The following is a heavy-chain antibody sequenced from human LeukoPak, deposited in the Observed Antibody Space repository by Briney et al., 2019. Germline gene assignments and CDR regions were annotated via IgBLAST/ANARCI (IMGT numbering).Heavy chain of an antibody. V-gene: IGHV3-33*06. CDR1: GFTFSSYG. CDR3: AKGAGATITLGHFDY. J-gene: IGHJ4*02. CDR2: NGSNK. D-gene: IGHD5-24*01. Sequence: GGSLRLSCAASGFTFSSYGMHWVRQAPGKGLEWVAVNGSNKYYADSVKGRFTISRDNSKNTLYLQMNSLRAEDTAVYYCAKGAGATITLGHFDYWGQGTLVTVSS.